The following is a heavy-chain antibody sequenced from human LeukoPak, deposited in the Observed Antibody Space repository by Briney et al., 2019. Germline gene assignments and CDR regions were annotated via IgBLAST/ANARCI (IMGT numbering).Heavy chain of an antibody. Sequence: SVKVSCKASGGTFSSYAISWVRQAPGQGLEWMGRIIPIFGTANYAQKFQGRVTITTDESTSTAYMELSSLRSEDTAVYYCAKDHYYDSSGYSDYWGQGTLVTVSS. V-gene: IGHV1-69*05. CDR2: IIPIFGTA. J-gene: IGHJ4*02. CDR3: AKDHYYDSSGYSDY. CDR1: GGTFSSYA. D-gene: IGHD3-22*01.